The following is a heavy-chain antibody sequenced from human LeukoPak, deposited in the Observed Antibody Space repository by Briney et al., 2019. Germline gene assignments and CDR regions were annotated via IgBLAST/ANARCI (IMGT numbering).Heavy chain of an antibody. J-gene: IGHJ6*03. CDR3: ARGATTVTTRGVYYYMDV. Sequence: PGGSLRLSCAASGFTFRSYSMHWVRQTPGKGLEYVSAIDPNGGKTYYADSVKGRFTISRDNAKNSLYLQMNSLRAEDTAVYYCARGATTVTTRGVYYYMDVWGKGTTVTVSS. D-gene: IGHD4-17*01. CDR2: IDPNGGKT. CDR1: GFTFRSYS. V-gene: IGHV3-64*02.